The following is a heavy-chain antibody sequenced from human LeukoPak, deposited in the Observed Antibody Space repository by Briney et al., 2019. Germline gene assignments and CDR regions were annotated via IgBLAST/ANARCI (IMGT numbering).Heavy chain of an antibody. V-gene: IGHV4-59*08. CDR2: IYYSGST. D-gene: IGHD5-18*01. J-gene: IGHJ6*03. Sequence: PSETLSLTCTVSGGSISSYYWSWIRQPPGKGLEWSGYIYYSGSTNYNPSLKSRVTISVDTSKNQFSLKLSSVTAADTAVYYCARARRRQLWQDYYYYMDVWGKGTTVTVSS. CDR1: GGSISSYY. CDR3: ARARRRQLWQDYYYYMDV.